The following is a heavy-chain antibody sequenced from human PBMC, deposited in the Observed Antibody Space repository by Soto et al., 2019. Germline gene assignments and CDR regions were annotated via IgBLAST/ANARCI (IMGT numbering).Heavy chain of an antibody. D-gene: IGHD6-13*01. CDR1: GGSVSSGSYY. CDR2: IYYSGST. Sequence: NPSETLSLTCTVSGGSVSSGSYYWSWIRQPPGKGLEWIGYIYYSGSTNYNPSLKSRVTISVDTSKNQFSLKLSSVTAADTAMYYCASAYQIAAQKNWFDPWGQGTLVTVSS. V-gene: IGHV4-61*01. CDR3: ASAYQIAAQKNWFDP. J-gene: IGHJ5*02.